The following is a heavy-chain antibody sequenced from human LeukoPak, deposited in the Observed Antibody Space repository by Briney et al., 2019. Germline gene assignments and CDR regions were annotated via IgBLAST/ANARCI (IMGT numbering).Heavy chain of an antibody. Sequence: KPSETLSLTCAVYGGSFSGYYWSWIRQPPGKGLEWIGEINHSGSTNYNPSLKSRVTISVDTSKNQFSLKLSSVTAADTAVYYCATASRVTFGGVTHWGQGTLVTVSS. D-gene: IGHD3-16*01. CDR2: INHSGST. V-gene: IGHV4-34*01. J-gene: IGHJ4*02. CDR1: GGSFSGYY. CDR3: ATASRVTFGGVTH.